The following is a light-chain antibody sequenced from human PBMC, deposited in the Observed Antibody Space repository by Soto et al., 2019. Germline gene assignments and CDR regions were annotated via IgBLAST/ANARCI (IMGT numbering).Light chain of an antibody. CDR3: QQLRSYPLS. CDR2: DVS. CDR1: QSVSTY. J-gene: IGKJ4*01. Sequence: EIVLTQSPATLSLSPGERATLSCRASQSVSTYLAWYQQKPAQPPRLLIFDVSNRAAGIPARFSGSGSGTDFTLTISSLEPEDFAVYYCQQLRSYPLSFGGGTKVEI. V-gene: IGKV3-11*01.